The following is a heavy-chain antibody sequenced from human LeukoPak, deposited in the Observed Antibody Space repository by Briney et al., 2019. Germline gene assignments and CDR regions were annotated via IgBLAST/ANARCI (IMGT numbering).Heavy chain of an antibody. Sequence: GGSLRLSCAASGFTVSSNYMSWVRQAPGKGLEWVSVIYSGGSTYYADSVKGRFTIFRDNSKNTLYLQMNSLRAEDTAVYYCARDEYCGGDCYSDYWGQGTLVTISS. CDR3: ARDEYCGGDCYSDY. CDR1: GFTVSSNY. CDR2: IYSGGST. J-gene: IGHJ4*02. D-gene: IGHD2-21*01. V-gene: IGHV3-66*02.